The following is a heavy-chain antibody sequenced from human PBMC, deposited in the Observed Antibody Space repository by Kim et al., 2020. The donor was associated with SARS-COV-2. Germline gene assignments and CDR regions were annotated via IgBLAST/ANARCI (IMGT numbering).Heavy chain of an antibody. D-gene: IGHD2-15*01. V-gene: IGHV1-3*01. J-gene: IGHJ6*02. CDR1: GYTFTSYA. CDR3: ARGYCSGGSCYPYYYYGMDV. CDR2: INAGNGNT. Sequence: ASVKVSCKASGYTFTSYAMHWVRQAPGQRLEWMGWINAGNGNTKYSQKFQGRVTITRDTSASTAYMELSSLRSEDTAVYYCARGYCSGGSCYPYYYYGMDVWGQGATVTVSS.